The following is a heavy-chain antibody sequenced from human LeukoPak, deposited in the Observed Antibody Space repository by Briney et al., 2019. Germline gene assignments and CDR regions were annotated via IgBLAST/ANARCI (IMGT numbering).Heavy chain of an antibody. Sequence: SETLSLTCTVSGGSISSYYWSWIRQPPRKGLEWIGYIYYSGSTNYNPSLKSRVTISVDTSKNQFSLKLSSVTAADTAVYYCAREGGSAYYYDSSGYPTAPHAFDIWGQGTWSPSLQ. CDR3: AREGGSAYYYDSSGYPTAPHAFDI. V-gene: IGHV4-59*01. D-gene: IGHD3-22*01. CDR1: GGSISSYY. J-gene: IGHJ3*02. CDR2: IYYSGST.